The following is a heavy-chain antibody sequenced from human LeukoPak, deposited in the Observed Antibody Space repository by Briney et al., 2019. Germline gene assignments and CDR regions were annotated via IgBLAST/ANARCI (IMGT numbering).Heavy chain of an antibody. CDR2: IYYSGST. V-gene: IGHV4-59*08. CDR3: ARLTMDRGVTGLGYYYYGMDV. J-gene: IGHJ6*02. CDR1: GGSISSYY. Sequence: SETLSLTCTVSGGSISSYYWSWIRQPPGKGLEWIGYIYYSGSTNYNPSLKSRVTISVDTSKNQFSLKLSSVTAADTAVYYCARLTMDRGVTGLGYYYYGMDVWGQGTTVTVSS. D-gene: IGHD3-10*01.